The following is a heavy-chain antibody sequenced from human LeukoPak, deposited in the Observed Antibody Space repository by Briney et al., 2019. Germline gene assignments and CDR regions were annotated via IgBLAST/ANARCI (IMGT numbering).Heavy chain of an antibody. J-gene: IGHJ4*02. V-gene: IGHV4-59*01. Sequence: SETLSLTCAVYGGSFSGYYWSWIRQPPGKGLEWIGYIYYSGSTNYNPSLKSRVTISVDTSKNQFSLKLSSVTAADTAVYYCARGAGYSYGHDYWGQGTLVTVSS. CDR2: IYYSGST. CDR1: GGSFSGYY. D-gene: IGHD5-18*01. CDR3: ARGAGYSYGHDY.